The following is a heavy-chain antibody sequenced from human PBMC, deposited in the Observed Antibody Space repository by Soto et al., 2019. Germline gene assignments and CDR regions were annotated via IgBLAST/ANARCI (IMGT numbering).Heavy chain of an antibody. Sequence: PSETLSLTCADFAGSFSGYYWSWIRQPPGKGLEWIGEINHSGSTNYNPSLKSRVTISVDTSKRQFSLKLTSVTAADTAVYYCARATLETSGSNYYMDIWGKGTTVTVSS. J-gene: IGHJ6*03. D-gene: IGHD1-7*01. V-gene: IGHV4-34*01. CDR3: ARATLETSGSNYYMDI. CDR1: AGSFSGYY. CDR2: INHSGST.